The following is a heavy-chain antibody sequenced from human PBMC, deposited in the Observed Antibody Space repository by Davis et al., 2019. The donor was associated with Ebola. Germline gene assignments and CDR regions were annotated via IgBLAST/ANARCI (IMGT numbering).Heavy chain of an antibody. D-gene: IGHD3-22*01. V-gene: IGHV3-11*04. CDR2: ISSSGSTI. CDR3: ARGDYYDSSGYYYGATFDY. Sequence: GGSLRLSCAASGFTFSDYYMSWIRQAPGKGLEWVSYISSSGSTIYYADSVKGRFTISRDNAKNSLYLQMNSLRAEDTAVYYCARGDYYDSSGYYYGATFDYWGQGALVTVSS. CDR1: GFTFSDYY. J-gene: IGHJ4*02.